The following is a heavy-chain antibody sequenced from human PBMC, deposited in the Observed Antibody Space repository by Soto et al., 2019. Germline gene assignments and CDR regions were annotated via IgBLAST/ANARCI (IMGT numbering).Heavy chain of an antibody. V-gene: IGHV5-10-1*01. Sequence: PGESLKISCNGSGYSFTIYWISWVRQMPGKGLEWMGRIDPSDSYTNYSPSFQGHVTISADKSISTAYLQWSSLKASDTAMYYCARHPERFLEWLSDYWGQGTLVTVSS. CDR3: ARHPERFLEWLSDY. CDR2: IDPSDSYT. CDR1: GYSFTIYW. D-gene: IGHD3-3*01. J-gene: IGHJ4*02.